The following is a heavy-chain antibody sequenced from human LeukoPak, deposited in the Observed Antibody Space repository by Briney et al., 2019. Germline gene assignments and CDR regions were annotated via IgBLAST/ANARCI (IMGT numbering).Heavy chain of an antibody. J-gene: IGHJ6*04. CDR1: GFTFDDSV. Sequence: GGSLRLSCAASGFTFDDSVMSWVRQAPGKGLEWVSHISSSGSSKNYADSVKGRFTISRDNAKNSLYLQMNSLRAEDTAVYYCAELGITMIGGVWGKGTTVTISS. V-gene: IGHV3-48*03. CDR3: AELGITMIGGV. D-gene: IGHD3-10*02. CDR2: ISSSGSSK.